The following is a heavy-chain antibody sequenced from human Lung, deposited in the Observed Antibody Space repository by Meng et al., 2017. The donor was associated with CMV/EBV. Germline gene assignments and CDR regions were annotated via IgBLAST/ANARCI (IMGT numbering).Heavy chain of an antibody. CDR1: GGSLNGYY. CDR2: INYSGTT. D-gene: IGHD2-2*01. Sequence: GSLRLXCAVYGGSLNGYYRSWIRQPPGKGLEWIAEINYSGTTNYSPSLKSRVTISLHSSKNQFSLNLNSVTAADTAVYYCARAYCSSTSCPEGYWGQGSXVTVSS. J-gene: IGHJ4*02. CDR3: ARAYCSSTSCPEGY. V-gene: IGHV4-34*01.